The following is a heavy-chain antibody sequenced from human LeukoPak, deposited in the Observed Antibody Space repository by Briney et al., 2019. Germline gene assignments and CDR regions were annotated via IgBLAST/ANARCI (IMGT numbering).Heavy chain of an antibody. CDR3: ARGYCSGGSCYEFDP. D-gene: IGHD2-15*01. J-gene: IGHJ5*02. V-gene: IGHV1-2*06. CDR1: GYTFTGYY. Sequence: ASVKVSCKASGYTFTGYYMHWVRQAPGQGFEWMGRINPNSGGTNYAQKFQGRVTMTRDTSISTAYMELSRLRSDDTAVYYCARGYCSGGSCYEFDPWGQGTLVTVSS. CDR2: INPNSGGT.